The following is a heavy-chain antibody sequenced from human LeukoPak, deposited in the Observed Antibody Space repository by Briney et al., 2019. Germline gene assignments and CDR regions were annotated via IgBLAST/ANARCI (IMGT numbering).Heavy chain of an antibody. CDR3: ALRRDGFLSFGY. V-gene: IGHV4-59*01. J-gene: IGHJ4*02. D-gene: IGHD5-24*01. Sequence: SETLSLTCTVSGGSISSYYWSWIRQPPGKGLEWIGYIYYSGSTNYNPSLKSRVTISVDTSKNQFSLKLSSVTAADTAVYYCALRRDGFLSFGYWGQGTLVTVSS. CDR2: IYYSGST. CDR1: GGSISSYY.